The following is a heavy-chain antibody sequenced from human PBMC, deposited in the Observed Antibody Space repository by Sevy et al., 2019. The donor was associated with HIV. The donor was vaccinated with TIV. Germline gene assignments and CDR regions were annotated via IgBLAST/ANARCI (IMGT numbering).Heavy chain of an antibody. CDR2: ISSRDSAR. D-gene: IGHD3-22*01. V-gene: IGHV3-48*03. CDR3: ARVLGYYHKGLDP. CDR1: GFTFSNYE. J-gene: IGHJ5*02. Sequence: GGSLRLSCEASGFTFSNYEMNWVRQAPGKGLEWVSYISSRDSARYYADSVKGTFSISRDNAKNSLYLQMNSLRAEDTAVYYCARVLGYYHKGLDPWGQGTLVTASS.